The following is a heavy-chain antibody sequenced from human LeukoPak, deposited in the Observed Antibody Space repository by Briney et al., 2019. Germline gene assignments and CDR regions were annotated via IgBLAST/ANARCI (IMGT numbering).Heavy chain of an antibody. Sequence: SVKVSCKASGGTFSSYAISWVRQAPGQGLEWMGGIIPIFGTANYAQKFQGRVTITTDESTSTAYMELSSLRSEDTAVYYCARSQTDVGAGIAFDIWGQGTMVTVSS. J-gene: IGHJ3*02. CDR2: IIPIFGTA. CDR3: ARSQTDVGAGIAFDI. CDR1: GGTFSSYA. D-gene: IGHD1-26*01. V-gene: IGHV1-69*05.